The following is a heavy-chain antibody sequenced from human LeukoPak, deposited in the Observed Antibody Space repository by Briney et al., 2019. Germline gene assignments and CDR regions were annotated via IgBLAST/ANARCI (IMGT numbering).Heavy chain of an antibody. D-gene: IGHD5-18*01. CDR1: GFTFSSYE. CDR2: ISSSGSTI. Sequence: PGGSLRLSCAASGFTFSSYEMNWVRQAPGKGLEWVSYISSSGSTIYYADSVKGRFTISRDNAKNSLYLQMNSLRAEDTAVYYCAIQGNSYGYYWGQGTLVTVSS. V-gene: IGHV3-48*03. J-gene: IGHJ4*02. CDR3: AIQGNSYGYY.